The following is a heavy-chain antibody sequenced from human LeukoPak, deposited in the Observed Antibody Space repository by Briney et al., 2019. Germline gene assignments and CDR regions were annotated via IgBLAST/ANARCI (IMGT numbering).Heavy chain of an antibody. Sequence: SVKVSCKASGGTFISYAISWVRQAPGQGGEWMGGIIPIFGTANYAQKFQGRVTITADESTSTAYMELSSLRSEDTAVYYCARGRDTAMVQHYYYYMDVWGKGTTVTVSS. CDR2: IIPIFGTA. J-gene: IGHJ6*03. V-gene: IGHV1-69*01. CDR1: GGTFISYA. D-gene: IGHD5-18*01. CDR3: ARGRDTAMVQHYYYYMDV.